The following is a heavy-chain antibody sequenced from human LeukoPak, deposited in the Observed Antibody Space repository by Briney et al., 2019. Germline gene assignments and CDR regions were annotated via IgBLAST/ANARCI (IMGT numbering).Heavy chain of an antibody. CDR1: GFTVSSNY. D-gene: IGHD2-21*02. V-gene: IGHV3-53*01. CDR3: ARGVPQIGDSS. CDR2: IYSGGST. Sequence: GGSLRLSCAASGFTVSSNYMSWVRQAPGKGLEWVSVIYSGGSTYYADSVKGRFTISRDNPRNTLYLQMNSLRAEDTAVYYCARGVPQIGDSSWGQGALVTVSS. J-gene: IGHJ5*02.